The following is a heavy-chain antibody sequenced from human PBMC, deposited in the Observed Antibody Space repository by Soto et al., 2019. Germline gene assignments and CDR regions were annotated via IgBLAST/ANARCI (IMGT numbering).Heavy chain of an antibody. J-gene: IGHJ4*02. CDR2: IDPGDSAT. V-gene: IGHV5-51*01. CDR1: GYSFTSYW. CDR3: ARDVGCSGGYCCIDY. Sequence: PGESLKISCKGSGYSFTSYWIGWVRQMPGKGLEWMGIIDPGDSATRYSPSFQGQVTISADKSISTAYLQWSSLKASDTAMYSCARDVGCSGGYCCIDYWGQGTLVT. D-gene: IGHD2-15*01.